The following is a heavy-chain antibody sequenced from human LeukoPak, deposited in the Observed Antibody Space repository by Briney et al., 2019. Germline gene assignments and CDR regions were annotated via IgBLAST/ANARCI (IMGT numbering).Heavy chain of an antibody. D-gene: IGHD6-13*01. V-gene: IGHV1-46*01. CDR1: GYIFSDYY. CDR3: ASQSAGYSSSWYRGYYYYGMDV. J-gene: IGHJ6*02. CDR2: INPRIGST. Sequence: ASVKVSCKASGYIFSDYYMHWVRQAPGQGLEWMGIINPRIGSTAYAQKLQGRVTMTTDTSTSTAYMELRSLRSDDTAVYYCASQSAGYSSSWYRGYYYYGMDVWGQGTTVTVSS.